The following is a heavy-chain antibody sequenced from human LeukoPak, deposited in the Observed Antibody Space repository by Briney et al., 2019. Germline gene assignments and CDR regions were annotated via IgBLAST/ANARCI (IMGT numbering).Heavy chain of an antibody. CDR2: IIPIFGTA. CDR3: ARMRAGTSLMDYYGMDV. V-gene: IGHV1-69*01. Sequence: SVTVSFTASGGTFNSYAISWVRQAPGQGLEWMGGIIPIFGTANYARKFQGRVTITADESTSTAYMELSSLRSEDTAVYYCARMRAGTSLMDYYGMDVWGKGTTATVSS. J-gene: IGHJ6*04. CDR1: GGTFNSYA. D-gene: IGHD6-13*01.